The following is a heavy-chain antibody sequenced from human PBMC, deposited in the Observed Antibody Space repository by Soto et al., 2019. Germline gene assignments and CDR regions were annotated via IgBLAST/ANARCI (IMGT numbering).Heavy chain of an antibody. V-gene: IGHV1-46*01. CDR2: INPSGGST. J-gene: IGHJ4*02. CDR1: AYTFINYY. D-gene: IGHD2-15*01. Sequence: ASVKVSCKASAYTFINYYFHWVRQAPGQGLEWMGIINPSGGSTSYALKFQGRVNMTSATSTSTVYMELSSLRSEETAVYYCARESRALGYCSGGICYGIDYWGQG. CDR3: ARESRALGYCSGGICYGIDY.